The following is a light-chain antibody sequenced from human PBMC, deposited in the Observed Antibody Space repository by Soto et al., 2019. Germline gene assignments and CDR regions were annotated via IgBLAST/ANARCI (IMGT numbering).Light chain of an antibody. CDR2: LTS. CDR1: QSLLQTNGYTY. V-gene: IGKV2-28*01. CDR3: MQSLQTPPWT. Sequence: DIVMTQSPLSLPVTPGEPASISCRSSQSLLQTNGYTYLDWYLQKPGQSPQLLIYLTSIRASGVPVRFSGSRSGTEFTLKISKVEAEDVGVYYCMQSLQTPPWTFGPGTKVEFK. J-gene: IGKJ1*01.